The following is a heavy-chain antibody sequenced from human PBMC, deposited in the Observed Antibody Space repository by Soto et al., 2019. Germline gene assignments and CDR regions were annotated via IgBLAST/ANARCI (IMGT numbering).Heavy chain of an antibody. CDR3: TTDSNTVVAATFTDY. CDR1: GVTFSNAW. D-gene: IGHD2-15*01. CDR2: IKSKTDGGTT. Sequence: EVQLVESGGGLVKPGGSLRLSCAASGVTFSNAWMSWVRQAPGKGLEWVGRIKSKTDGGTTDYAAPVKGRFTISRDDSKNTLYLQMNSLKTEDTAVYYCTTDSNTVVAATFTDYWGQGTLVTVSS. J-gene: IGHJ4*02. V-gene: IGHV3-15*01.